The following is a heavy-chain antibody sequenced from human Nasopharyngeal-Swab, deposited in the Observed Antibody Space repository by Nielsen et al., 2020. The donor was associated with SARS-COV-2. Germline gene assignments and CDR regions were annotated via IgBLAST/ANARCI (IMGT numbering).Heavy chain of an antibody. Sequence: WIRQPPGKGLEWIGEINHSGSTNYNPFLKSRVTISVDTSKNQFSLKLSSVTAADTAVYYCARGSDYDFWSGYYYGMDVWGQGTTVTVSS. J-gene: IGHJ6*02. V-gene: IGHV4-34*01. D-gene: IGHD3-3*01. CDR3: ARGSDYDFWSGYYYGMDV. CDR2: INHSGST.